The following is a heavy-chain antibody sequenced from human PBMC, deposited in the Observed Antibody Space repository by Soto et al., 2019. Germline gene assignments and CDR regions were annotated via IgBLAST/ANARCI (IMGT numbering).Heavy chain of an antibody. J-gene: IGHJ1*01. V-gene: IGHV4-59*11. Sequence: SETLSLTCTVSGGFISSHYWSWIRQAPGKGLEWIGYIYFSGSTSYNPSLNSRVTISVDTSKNQFSLRLRSVTAADTAVYYCARDGYSSSWYAHWGQGTLVTVSS. CDR2: IYFSGST. D-gene: IGHD6-13*01. CDR3: ARDGYSSSWYAH. CDR1: GGFISSHY.